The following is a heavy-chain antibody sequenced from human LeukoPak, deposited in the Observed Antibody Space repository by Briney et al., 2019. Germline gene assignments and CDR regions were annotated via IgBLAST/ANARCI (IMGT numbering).Heavy chain of an antibody. CDR3: ARVVGGYDLSWFDP. CDR1: GGSISSGDYY. CDR2: IYYSGST. Sequence: SETLSLTCTVSGGSISSGDYYWSWIRQPPGKGLEWIGYIYYSGSTYYNPSLKSRVTISVDTSKNQFSLKLSSVTAADTAVYYCARVVGGYDLSWFDPWGQGTLVTVSS. V-gene: IGHV4-30-4*01. D-gene: IGHD5-12*01. J-gene: IGHJ5*02.